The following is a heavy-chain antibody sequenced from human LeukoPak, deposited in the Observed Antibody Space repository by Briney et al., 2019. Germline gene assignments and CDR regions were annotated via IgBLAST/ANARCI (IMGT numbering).Heavy chain of an antibody. CDR1: GGSISSSSYY. D-gene: IGHD4-17*01. J-gene: IGHJ4*02. V-gene: IGHV4-39*07. Sequence: PSETLSPTCTVSGGSISSSSYYWGWIRQPPGKGLEWIGSIYYSGSTYYNPSLKSRVTISVDTSKNQFSLKLSSVTAADTAVYYCARTWGDYEFDYFDYWGQGTLVTVSS. CDR2: IYYSGST. CDR3: ARTWGDYEFDYFDY.